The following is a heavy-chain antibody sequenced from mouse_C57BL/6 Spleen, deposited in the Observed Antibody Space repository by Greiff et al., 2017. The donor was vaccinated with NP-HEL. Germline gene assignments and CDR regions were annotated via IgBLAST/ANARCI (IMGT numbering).Heavy chain of an antibody. Sequence: QVQLQQPGAELVMPGASVKLSCKASGYTFTSYWMHWVKQRPGQGLEWIGELDPSDSYTNYNQKFKGKSTLTVDKSSSTAYMQLSSLTSEDSAVYYCARATAQASWFAYWGQGTLVTVSA. V-gene: IGHV1-69*01. J-gene: IGHJ3*01. CDR1: GYTFTSYW. CDR3: ARATAQASWFAY. CDR2: LDPSDSYT. D-gene: IGHD3-2*02.